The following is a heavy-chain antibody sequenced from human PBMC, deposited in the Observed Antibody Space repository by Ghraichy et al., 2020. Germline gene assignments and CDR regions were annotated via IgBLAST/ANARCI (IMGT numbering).Heavy chain of an antibody. CDR3: ARRGEHYDSSGISWPAWYFDL. D-gene: IGHD3-22*01. CDR1: GYSFTSYW. CDR2: IYPGDSDT. Sequence: ESLNISCKGSGYSFTSYWIGWVRQMPGKGLEWMGIIYPGDSDTRYSPSFQGQVTISADKSISTAYLQWSSLKASDTAMYYCARRGEHYDSSGISWPAWYFDLWGRGTLVTVSS. V-gene: IGHV5-51*01. J-gene: IGHJ2*01.